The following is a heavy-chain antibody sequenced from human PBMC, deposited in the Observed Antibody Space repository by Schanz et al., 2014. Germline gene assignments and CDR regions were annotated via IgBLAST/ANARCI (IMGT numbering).Heavy chain of an antibody. CDR1: GFIFNDYY. J-gene: IGHJ3*02. D-gene: IGHD7-27*01. CDR2: INQDGSDK. Sequence: EVQLVESGGGLVQPGGSLRLSCAASGFIFNDYYMNWIRQAPGKGLEWVANINQDGSDKSYVDSVKGRFTISRDNAKNSLYLEMTSLRGEDTAVYYCARENLNWEAFDIWGQGTVVTVSS. V-gene: IGHV3-7*03. CDR3: ARENLNWEAFDI.